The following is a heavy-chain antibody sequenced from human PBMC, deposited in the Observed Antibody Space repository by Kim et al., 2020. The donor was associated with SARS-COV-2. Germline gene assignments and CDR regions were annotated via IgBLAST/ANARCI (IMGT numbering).Heavy chain of an antibody. J-gene: IGHJ4*02. Sequence: NPSRKSRVTISVDTSKNQCSLKLSSVTAADAAVYYCARHGARGSSGGFDYWGQGTLVTVSS. CDR3: ARHGARGSSGGFDY. V-gene: IGHV4-59*08. D-gene: IGHD2-15*01.